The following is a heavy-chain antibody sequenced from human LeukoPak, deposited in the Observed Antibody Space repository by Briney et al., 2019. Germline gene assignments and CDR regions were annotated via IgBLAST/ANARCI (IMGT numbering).Heavy chain of an antibody. Sequence: GGSLRLSCAASGFNFRNYAMTWVRQAPGKGLEWVSAISSSGGSTYYTDSVKGRFTISRDNAKNTLYLQMNSLRAEDTAVYYCARSWTPGFDYWGQGTLVTVSS. CDR1: GFNFRNYA. J-gene: IGHJ4*02. V-gene: IGHV3-23*01. CDR3: ARSWTPGFDY. CDR2: ISSSGGST. D-gene: IGHD2-15*01.